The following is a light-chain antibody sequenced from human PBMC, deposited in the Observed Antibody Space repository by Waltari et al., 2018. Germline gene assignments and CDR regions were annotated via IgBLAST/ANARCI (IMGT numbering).Light chain of an antibody. CDR2: DNI. V-gene: IGLV1-51*01. Sequence: QSVLTQPPSVSAAPGQKVTIPCPGSSSNVGTNYVSWYQHNPGSAPKLLIYDNIQRPSGIPDRVPASKSGTSVTLGITGLQSGDEADYYCIAWDSSLSAGVFGGGTKLTVL. CDR1: SSNVGTNY. CDR3: IAWDSSLSAGV. J-gene: IGLJ3*02.